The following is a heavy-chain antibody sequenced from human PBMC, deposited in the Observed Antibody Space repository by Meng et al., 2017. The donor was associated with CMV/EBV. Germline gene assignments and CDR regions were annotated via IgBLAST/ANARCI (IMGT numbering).Heavy chain of an antibody. J-gene: IGHJ3*02. V-gene: IGHV3-74*01. D-gene: IGHD4-17*01. Sequence: GESLKISCAASGFTFSSYWMHWVRQAPGKGLVWVSRINSDGSSTSYADSVKGRFTISRDNAKNTLYLQMNSLRAEDTAVYYCARGSRYGDRLTSMYDAFDIWGQGTMVTV. CDR1: GFTFSSYW. CDR2: INSDGSST. CDR3: ARGSRYGDRLTSMYDAFDI.